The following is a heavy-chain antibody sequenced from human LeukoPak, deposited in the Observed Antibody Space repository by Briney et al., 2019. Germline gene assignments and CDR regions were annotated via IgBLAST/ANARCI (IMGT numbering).Heavy chain of an antibody. CDR3: ARGTLLWFGGNDAFDI. V-gene: IGHV3-48*03. J-gene: IGHJ3*02. Sequence: GGSLRLSCEDSGFTFRSYEMNWVRQAPGKGLEWIAYLSSSGSAFSYADSVKGRFTISRDNAKNSLYLQMNSLRAEDTAVYYCARGTLLWFGGNDAFDIWGQGTMVTVSS. CDR2: LSSSGSAF. D-gene: IGHD3-10*01. CDR1: GFTFRSYE.